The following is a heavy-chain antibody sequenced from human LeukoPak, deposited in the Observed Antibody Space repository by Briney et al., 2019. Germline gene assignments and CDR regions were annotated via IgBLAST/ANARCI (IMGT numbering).Heavy chain of an antibody. CDR1: GGSISSSSYY. CDR3: ARHKVPGTVVVITYYFDY. J-gene: IGHJ4*02. Sequence: PSETLSLTCTVSGGSISSSSYYWGWIRQPPGKGLEWIGSIYYIGGTYYNPSLKSRVTISVDTSKNQFSLKLSSVTAADTAVYYCARHKVPGTVVVITYYFDYWGRGTLVTVSS. CDR2: IYYIGGT. D-gene: IGHD3-22*01. V-gene: IGHV4-39*01.